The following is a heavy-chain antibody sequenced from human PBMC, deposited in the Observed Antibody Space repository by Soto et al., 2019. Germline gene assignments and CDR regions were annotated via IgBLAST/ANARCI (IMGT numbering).Heavy chain of an antibody. CDR3: AGERQWEALIY. V-gene: IGHV1-18*01. CDR2: VSGYNRNT. CDR1: GYTFTNYG. D-gene: IGHD1-26*01. J-gene: IGHJ4*02. Sequence: QVQLVQSGVEVKMPGASVKLACKASGYTFTNYGLTWVRQVPGQGLEWIGWVSGYNRNTNYAQKFKDRVIMTTDTSTRTAFMELRSLRPDDTGIYYCAGERQWEALIYWGQGTLLTVSP.